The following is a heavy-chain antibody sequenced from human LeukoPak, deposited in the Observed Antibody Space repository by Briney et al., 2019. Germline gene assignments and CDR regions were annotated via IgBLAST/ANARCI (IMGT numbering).Heavy chain of an antibody. CDR3: ARARGALSY. CDR2: IAFDGTNT. V-gene: IGHV3-30*14. J-gene: IGHJ4*02. CDR1: GFTFSSYA. Sequence: GGSLRLSCAVSGFTFSSYAMHWVRQAPGKGLQWVAVIAFDGTNTHYADSVKGRFTISRDNSKNTLYLQMNSLRPEDTAIYFCARARGALSYWGQGTLITVSS. D-gene: IGHD1-26*01.